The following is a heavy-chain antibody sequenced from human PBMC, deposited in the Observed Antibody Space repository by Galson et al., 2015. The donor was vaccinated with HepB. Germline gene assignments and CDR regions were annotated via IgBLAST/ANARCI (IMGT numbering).Heavy chain of an antibody. CDR1: GFTFSNFA. J-gene: IGHJ6*02. Sequence: SLRFSCAASGFTFSNFAMSWVRQAPGKGLEWVSAISGSGADTYYADSVKGRFTISRDNSKNTLYLQMNSLRAEDTAVYYCAKDRTATTGFYYGMDVWGQGTTVTVSS. D-gene: IGHD1-7*01. V-gene: IGHV3-23*01. CDR3: AKDRTATTGFYYGMDV. CDR2: ISGSGADT.